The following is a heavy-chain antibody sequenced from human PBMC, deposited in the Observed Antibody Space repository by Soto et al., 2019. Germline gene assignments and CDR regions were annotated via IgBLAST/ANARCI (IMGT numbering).Heavy chain of an antibody. J-gene: IGHJ4*02. Sequence: GGSLRLSCAASGFPFTGYAMSWVRQAPGKGLEWVSAISGHGDATFYADSVKGRFTISRDNSKNTLYLHMNSLRAEDTALYYCANSRVSMVRGLIIIPNYWCQGTLVTVSS. V-gene: IGHV3-23*01. CDR3: ANSRVSMVRGLIIIPNY. D-gene: IGHD3-10*01. CDR2: ISGHGDAT. CDR1: GFPFTGYA.